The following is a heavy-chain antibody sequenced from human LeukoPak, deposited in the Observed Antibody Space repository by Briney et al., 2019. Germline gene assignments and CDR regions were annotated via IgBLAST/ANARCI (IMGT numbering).Heavy chain of an antibody. CDR1: GFTFSSYE. CDR2: ISSSAATT. D-gene: IGHD2-15*01. J-gene: IGHJ6*02. CDR3: ARGSGEYYGMDV. Sequence: PGGSLRLSCAASGFTFSSYEMNWVRQAPGKGLEWVSYISSSAATTYYADSVKGRFTISRDNAKNSLYLQMNSLRAEDAAVYYCARGSGEYYGMDVWGQGTTVTVSS. V-gene: IGHV3-48*03.